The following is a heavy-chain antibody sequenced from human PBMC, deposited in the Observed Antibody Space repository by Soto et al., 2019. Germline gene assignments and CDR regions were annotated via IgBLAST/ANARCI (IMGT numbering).Heavy chain of an antibody. D-gene: IGHD5-12*01. V-gene: IGHV1-18*01. CDR2: LIPYNGDR. Sequence: QVQLVQSGVEVKKPGASVKVSCKASGYTFTSYGISWVRQAPGQGLEWKGLLIPYNGDRIYAQKFQGRVILTTDTATNTAYMELGSLRSDDTAVYYCVRDASSGYRGWWDPWGQGTLVTVSS. J-gene: IGHJ5*02. CDR3: VRDASSGYRGWWDP. CDR1: GYTFTSYG.